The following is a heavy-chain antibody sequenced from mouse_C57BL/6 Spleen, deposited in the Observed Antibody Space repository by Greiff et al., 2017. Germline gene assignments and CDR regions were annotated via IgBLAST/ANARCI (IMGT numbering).Heavy chain of an antibody. CDR3: ARHGSSYDYAMDY. CDR2: IWSDGST. CDR1: GFSLTSYG. J-gene: IGHJ4*01. Sequence: VKLMESGPGLVAPSQSLSITCTVSGFSLTSYGVHWVRQPPGKGLEWLVVIWSDGSTTYNSALKSRLSISKDNSKSQVFLKMNSLQTDDTAMYYCARHGSSYDYAMDYWGQGTSVTVAS. V-gene: IGHV2-6-1*01. D-gene: IGHD1-1*01.